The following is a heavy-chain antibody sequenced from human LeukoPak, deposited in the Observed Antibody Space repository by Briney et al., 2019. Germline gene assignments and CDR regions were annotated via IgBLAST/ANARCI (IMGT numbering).Heavy chain of an antibody. Sequence: PGGSLRLSCAASGFTFSSYSMNWFRQAPGKGLEWVSSISSSSSYIYYADSVKGRFTISRDNSKNTLYLQMNSLRAEDTAVYYCAKTVYDSNSYYYDFDYWGQGTLVTVSS. D-gene: IGHD3-22*01. CDR2: ISSSSSYI. V-gene: IGHV3-21*04. CDR3: AKTVYDSNSYYYDFDY. J-gene: IGHJ4*02. CDR1: GFTFSSYS.